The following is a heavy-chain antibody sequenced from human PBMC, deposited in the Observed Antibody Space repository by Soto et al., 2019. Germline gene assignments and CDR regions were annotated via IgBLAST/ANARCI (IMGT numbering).Heavy chain of an antibody. V-gene: IGHV4-31*02. J-gene: IGHJ6*02. CDR3: ATDKSNPTNKYYYGMDV. CDR1: GGSISGGGYY. CDR2: IYYSGST. Sequence: SETLSLTLTVSGGSISGGGYYWSCIRQHPWKGLEWIGYIYYSGSTYYDPSLKSRVTISVDTSKNQFSLKLSSVTAADTAVYYCATDKSNPTNKYYYGMDVWAQGTTVTVSS.